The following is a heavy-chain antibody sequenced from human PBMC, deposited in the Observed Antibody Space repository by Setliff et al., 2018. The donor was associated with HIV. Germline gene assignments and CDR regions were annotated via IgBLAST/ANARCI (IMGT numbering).Heavy chain of an antibody. J-gene: IGHJ4*02. CDR2: VYHTGST. V-gene: IGHV4-59*01. D-gene: IGHD5-12*01. Sequence: PSETLSLTCTLNGVPLSDYYWSWIRQPPGKGLEWIGTVYHTGSTIYNPSLQSRVIMSVDTSRNQFSLNVNSLTAADTAVYFCARWGDGYNSYDFWGQGTLVTVSS. CDR3: ARWGDGYNSYDF. CDR1: GVPLSDYY.